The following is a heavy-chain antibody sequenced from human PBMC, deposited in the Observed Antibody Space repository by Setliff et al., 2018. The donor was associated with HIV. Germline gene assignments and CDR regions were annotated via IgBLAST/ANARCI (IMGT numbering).Heavy chain of an antibody. CDR3: AKDGISGGAYPPYYFDY. V-gene: IGHV3-74*01. Sequence: GGSLRLSCAASGFTFTNYWMHWVRQSPGKGLVWVARIKSDGSVTGHADSVKGRFTISRDNAKSTVYLQMNRLRVEDTAVYYCAKDGISGGAYPPYYFDYWGHGTLVTVSS. D-gene: IGHD2-15*01. J-gene: IGHJ4*01. CDR2: IKSDGSVT. CDR1: GFTFTNYW.